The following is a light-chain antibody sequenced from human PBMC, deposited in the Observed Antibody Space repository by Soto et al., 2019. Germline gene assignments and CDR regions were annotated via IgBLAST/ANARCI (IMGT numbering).Light chain of an antibody. J-gene: IGKJ3*01. CDR1: QGVSNY. CDR3: QKYSSAPFT. CDR2: TAS. Sequence: DIQMTQSPSSLSASVGDRVTITCRASQGVSNYLAWYQQKPGRVPKLLIYTASTLQSVVPSRFSGSGSGTDFTLTISNLQPEDVATYYCQKYSSAPFTFGPGTKVDIK. V-gene: IGKV1-27*01.